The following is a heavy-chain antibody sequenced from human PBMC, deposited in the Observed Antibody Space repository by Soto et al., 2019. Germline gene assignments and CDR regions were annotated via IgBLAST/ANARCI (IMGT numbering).Heavy chain of an antibody. CDR1: GGSISSGGYY. Sequence: SETLSLTCTVSGGSISSGGYYWSWIRQHPGKGLEWIGYIYYSGSTYYNPSLKSRVTISVDTSKNQFSLKLSSVTAADTAVNYCARRYGGGFDYWGQGTLVTVSS. J-gene: IGHJ4*02. V-gene: IGHV4-31*03. D-gene: IGHD3-10*01. CDR2: IYYSGST. CDR3: ARRYGGGFDY.